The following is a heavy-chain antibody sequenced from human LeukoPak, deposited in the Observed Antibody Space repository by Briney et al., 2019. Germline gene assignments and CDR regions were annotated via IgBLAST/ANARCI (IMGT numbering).Heavy chain of an antibody. CDR1: GFTFSSYG. CDR3: AKGGSNYYYGMDV. V-gene: IGHV3-30*18. CDR2: ISYDGSNK. D-gene: IGHD3-16*01. Sequence: GGSLRLSCAASGFTFSSYGMHWVRQAPGKGLEWVAVISYDGSNKYYADSVKGRFTISRDNSKNTLHLQMNSLRAEDTAVYYCAKGGSNYYYGMDVWGKGTTVTVSS. J-gene: IGHJ6*04.